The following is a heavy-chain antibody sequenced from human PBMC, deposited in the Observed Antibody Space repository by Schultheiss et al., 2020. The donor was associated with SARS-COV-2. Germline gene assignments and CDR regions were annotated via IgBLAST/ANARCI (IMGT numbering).Heavy chain of an antibody. CDR3: ARHVGGSGPSS. J-gene: IGHJ4*02. V-gene: IGHV4-59*08. CDR1: GGSISSYY. D-gene: IGHD3-10*01. Sequence: SETLSLTCTVSGGSISSYYWSWIRQPPGKGLEWIGSIYYSGSTNYNPSLKSRVTISVDTSKNQFSLKLSSVTAADTAVYYCARHVGGSGPSSWGQGTLVTVSS. CDR2: IYYSGST.